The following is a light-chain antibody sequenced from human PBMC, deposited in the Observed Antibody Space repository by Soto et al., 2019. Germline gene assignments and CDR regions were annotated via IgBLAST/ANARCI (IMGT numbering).Light chain of an antibody. J-gene: IGLJ2*01. V-gene: IGLV2-14*03. Sequence: QSVLTQPASVSGSPGQSITISCAGTSSDVGGYNYVSWYQHHPGKAPQLMIYDVSNRPSGVSNRFSGSKSDTTASLTISGLKAEDEAAYDCSSYTSSSTVVFGGGTKLTVL. CDR1: SSDVGGYNY. CDR2: DVS. CDR3: SSYTSSSTVV.